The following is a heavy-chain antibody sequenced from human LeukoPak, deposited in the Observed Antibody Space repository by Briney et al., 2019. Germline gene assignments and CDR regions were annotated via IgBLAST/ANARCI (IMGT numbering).Heavy chain of an antibody. CDR2: IFYSGGA. CDR3: ARHYASGSTFDN. CDR1: GASIISSSYY. Sequence: SETLSLTCTVSGASIISSSYYWGWIRQPPGEGLEWIGSIFYSGGAYNNPSLKSRVSMSVDTSKNQFSLSLSSVTAADAAVYFCARHYASGSTFDNWGQGTLVTVSS. D-gene: IGHD3-10*01. J-gene: IGHJ4*02. V-gene: IGHV4-39*01.